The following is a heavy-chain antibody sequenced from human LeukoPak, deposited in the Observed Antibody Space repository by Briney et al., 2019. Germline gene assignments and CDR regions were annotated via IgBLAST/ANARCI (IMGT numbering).Heavy chain of an antibody. CDR1: GFSLSGYA. V-gene: IGHV3-23*01. CDR2: IGTSDPGT. D-gene: IGHD5-18*01. J-gene: IGHJ6*02. Sequence: PGGSLRLSCVASGFSLSGYAMSWVRQAPGKGPEWVSHIGTSDPGTFYADSVKGRFTISRDNSENTLYLQMNSLRDEDTAVYYCGRKDLKTPMVLLDVWGQGTTVIVSS. CDR3: GRKDLKTPMVLLDV.